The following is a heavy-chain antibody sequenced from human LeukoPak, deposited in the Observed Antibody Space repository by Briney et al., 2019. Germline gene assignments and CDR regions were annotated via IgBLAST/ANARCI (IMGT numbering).Heavy chain of an antibody. CDR1: GFTFSSYE. D-gene: IGHD5-12*01. Sequence: GGSLRLSCAASGFTFSSYEMNWVRQAPGKGLEWVSYISSSGSTIYYADSVKGRFTISRDNAKNSLYLQMNSLRAEDTALYYCARDLSFRGYDPFDYWGQGTLVTVSS. V-gene: IGHV3-48*03. CDR2: ISSSGSTI. CDR3: ARDLSFRGYDPFDY. J-gene: IGHJ4*02.